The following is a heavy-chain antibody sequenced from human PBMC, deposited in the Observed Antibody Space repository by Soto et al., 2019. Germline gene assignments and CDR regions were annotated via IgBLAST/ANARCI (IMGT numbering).Heavy chain of an antibody. CDR2: IIPIFGTA. V-gene: IGHV1-69*01. Sequence: QVQLVQSGAEVKKPGSSVKVSCKASGGTFSSYAISWVRQAPGQGLEWMGGIIPIFGTANYAQKFQGRVTITADESTSTAYMELSSLRSEDTAVYYCARDGSSTDGYCSGGSCYGMDVWGQGTTVTVSS. CDR1: GGTFSSYA. CDR3: ARDGSSTDGYCSGGSCYGMDV. J-gene: IGHJ6*02. D-gene: IGHD2-15*01.